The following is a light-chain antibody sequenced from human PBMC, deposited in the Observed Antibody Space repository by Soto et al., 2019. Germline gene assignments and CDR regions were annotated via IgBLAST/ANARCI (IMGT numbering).Light chain of an antibody. J-gene: IGKJ1*01. V-gene: IGKV3-15*01. CDR1: QNVGSN. CDR3: QQYNTRPQT. CDR2: GAS. Sequence: VLTQSPATLSVSPGERATLSCRASQNVGSNLAWYQHKPGQAPRLLISGASTRATGVPARFSGSGSETELALTISSLQSEDFTVYFCQQYNTRPQTFGQGTKVDI.